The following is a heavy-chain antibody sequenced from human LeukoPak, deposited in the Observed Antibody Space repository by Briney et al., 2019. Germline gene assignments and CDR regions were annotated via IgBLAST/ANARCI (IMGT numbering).Heavy chain of an antibody. CDR2: ISGSGVTT. D-gene: IGHD2-21*02. Sequence: GGSLRLSCAASGFTFSSFAMSWVRQAPGKGLEWVSTISGSGVTTYYADSLKGRFTISRDNSKNTLYLQMNSLRAEDTALFYCAREDCDWPLGQTTSYWGQGTLVTVSS. CDR1: GFTFSSFA. V-gene: IGHV3-23*01. CDR3: AREDCDWPLGQTTSY. J-gene: IGHJ4*02.